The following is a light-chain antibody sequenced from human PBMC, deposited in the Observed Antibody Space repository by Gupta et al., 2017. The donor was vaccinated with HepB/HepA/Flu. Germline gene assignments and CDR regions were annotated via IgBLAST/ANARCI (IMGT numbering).Light chain of an antibody. V-gene: IGLV3-1*01. Sequence: SSELTPPPSVSVSPGQTARITCSVDKLGDKYACWYQQKPGQSPVLVIYQDSNRPSGTPELFSCSDSRNKVTLTISETQARDEADYYWQAWDSSSLVFGGGTKLTV. CDR1: KLGDKY. J-gene: IGLJ2*01. CDR2: QDS. CDR3: QAWDSSSLV.